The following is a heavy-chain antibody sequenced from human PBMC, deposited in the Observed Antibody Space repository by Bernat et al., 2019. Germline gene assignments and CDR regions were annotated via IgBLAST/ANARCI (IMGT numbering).Heavy chain of an antibody. CDR2: INHTGRT. Sequence: QVQLQQWGAGLLKPSETLSLTCDVYGGPFSGYYWSWIRQAPGKGLEWIGEINHTGRTNYNPSLKSRVTMSVDTSKNQFSLYLTSVTAADTAVYYCARASRSYQGRSGQATWFDPWGQGALVTVAS. J-gene: IGHJ5*02. CDR3: ARASRSYQGRSGQATWFDP. V-gene: IGHV4-34*01. D-gene: IGHD6-19*01. CDR1: GGPFSGYY.